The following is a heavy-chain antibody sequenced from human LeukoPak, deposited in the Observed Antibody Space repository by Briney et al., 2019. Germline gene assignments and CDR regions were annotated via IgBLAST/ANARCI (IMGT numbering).Heavy chain of an antibody. CDR2: ISYDGSNK. CDR3: ARVPFYYDSSGYFPYFFDY. D-gene: IGHD3-22*01. CDR1: GFTFSSYA. J-gene: IGHJ4*02. V-gene: IGHV3-30*04. Sequence: PGGSLRLSCAASGFTFSSYAMHWVRQAPGKGLEWVAVISYDGSNKYYADSVKGRFTISRDNSKNTLHLQMNSLRAEDTAVYYCARVPFYYDSSGYFPYFFDYWGQGTLVTVSS.